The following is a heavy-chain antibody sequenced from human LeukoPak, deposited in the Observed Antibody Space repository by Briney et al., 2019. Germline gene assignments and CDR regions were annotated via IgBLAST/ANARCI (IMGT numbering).Heavy chain of an antibody. Sequence: SETLSLTCTVSGGSISSYYWSWIRQPPGKGLEWIGYVYYSESTNYNPSLKSRVTISVDTSKNQFSLKLSSVTAADTAVYYCARQGYYGLGSYYQNWGQGTLVTVSS. D-gene: IGHD3-10*01. J-gene: IGHJ4*02. CDR1: GGSISSYY. V-gene: IGHV4-59*08. CDR3: ARQGYYGLGSYYQN. CDR2: VYYSEST.